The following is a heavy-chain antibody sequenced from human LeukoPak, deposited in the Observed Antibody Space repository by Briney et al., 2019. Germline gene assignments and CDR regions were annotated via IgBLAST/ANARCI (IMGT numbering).Heavy chain of an antibody. Sequence: ASVKISCKASGYTFTDYYMHWVQQAPGKGLEWMGRVDPEDGETIYAEKFQGRVTITADTSTDTAYMELSSLRSEDTAVYYCAPSQTSSSFGNWFDPWRQGTLVTVSS. D-gene: IGHD6-13*01. V-gene: IGHV1-69-2*01. J-gene: IGHJ5*02. CDR1: GYTFTDYY. CDR2: VDPEDGET. CDR3: APSQTSSSFGNWFDP.